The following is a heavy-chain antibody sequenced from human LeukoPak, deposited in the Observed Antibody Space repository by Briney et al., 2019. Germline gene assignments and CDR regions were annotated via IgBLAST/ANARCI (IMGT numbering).Heavy chain of an antibody. CDR1: GFTFSSYA. CDR2: ISGSGGST. CDR3: AKRVEYSSSSGYFDY. Sequence: GGSLRLSCAASGFTFSSYAMSWVRQAPGKGLEWVSAISGSGGSTYYADSVKGRFTISRDNSKNTLYLQMNSLRAEDTAVYYCAKRVEYSSSSGYFDYWGQGTLVTVSS. J-gene: IGHJ4*02. V-gene: IGHV3-23*01. D-gene: IGHD6-6*01.